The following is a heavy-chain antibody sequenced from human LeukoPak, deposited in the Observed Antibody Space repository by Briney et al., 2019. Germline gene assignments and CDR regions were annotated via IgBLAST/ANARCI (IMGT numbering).Heavy chain of an antibody. CDR1: GGSISSGSYY. D-gene: IGHD4-23*01. Sequence: SQTLSLTCTVSGGSISSGSYYWSWIRQPAGKGLEWIGRIYTSGSTNYNPSLKSRVTISVDTSKNQFSLKLSSVTAADTAVYYCARGERSGGGNYSFDYWGQGTLVTVSS. J-gene: IGHJ4*02. CDR3: ARGERSGGGNYSFDY. CDR2: IYTSGST. V-gene: IGHV4-61*02.